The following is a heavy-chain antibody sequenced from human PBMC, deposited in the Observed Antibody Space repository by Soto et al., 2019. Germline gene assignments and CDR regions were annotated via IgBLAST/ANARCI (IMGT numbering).Heavy chain of an antibody. CDR1: GYSISSGYY. CDR3: ASDGSDIVVLVAAKGDWFDP. CDR2: IYHSGST. Sequence: SQTLSLTCAVYGYSISSGYYWGWIRQPPGKGLEWSGSIYHSGSTYYNPSLKSRVTISVDTSKNQFSLKLSSVTAADTAVYSRASDGSDIVVLVAAKGDWFDPWGQGTLVTVSS. D-gene: IGHD2-15*01. V-gene: IGHV4-38-2*01. J-gene: IGHJ5*02.